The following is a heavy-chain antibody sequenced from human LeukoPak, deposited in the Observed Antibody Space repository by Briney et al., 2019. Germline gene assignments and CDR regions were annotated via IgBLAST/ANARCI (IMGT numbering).Heavy chain of an antibody. Sequence: PGGSLRLSCAASGFTFSSYEMNWVRQAPGKGLEWVSYISSSGSTIYYADSVKGRFTISRDNAKNSLYLQMNSLRAEDTAVYYCARDFLERGSRVQLWLRGPIWFDPWGQGTLVTVSS. V-gene: IGHV3-48*03. CDR1: GFTFSSYE. CDR3: ARDFLERGSRVQLWLRGPIWFDP. D-gene: IGHD5-18*01. J-gene: IGHJ5*02. CDR2: ISSSGSTI.